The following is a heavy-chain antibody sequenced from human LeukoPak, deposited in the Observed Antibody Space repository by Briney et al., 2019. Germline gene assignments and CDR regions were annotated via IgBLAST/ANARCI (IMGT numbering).Heavy chain of an antibody. CDR3: ARIGSGRNSNYDSSGYFFRGGYFDF. CDR1: GYTLTELS. D-gene: IGHD3-22*01. Sequence: ASVKVSCKASGYTLTELSMHWVRQVPEKGLEWMGGFDPVDGETIYAQKFQGRVTMTRDMSTSTVYLELSSLRSEDTAVYYCARIGSGRNSNYDSSGYFFRGGYFDFWGQGTLVTVSS. CDR2: FDPVDGET. V-gene: IGHV1-24*01. J-gene: IGHJ4*02.